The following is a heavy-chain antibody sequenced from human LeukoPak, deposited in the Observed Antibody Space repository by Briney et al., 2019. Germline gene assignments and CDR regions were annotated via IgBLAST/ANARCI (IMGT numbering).Heavy chain of an antibody. J-gene: IGHJ6*03. CDR3: ARGMVDIVVVPAAPMDV. CDR2: ISAYNGNT. V-gene: IGHV1-18*01. D-gene: IGHD2-2*01. Sequence: GASVKVSCKASGYTFTSYGISWVRQAPGQGLEWMGWISAYNGNTNYAQKLQGRVTMTTDTSTSTAYMELSRLRSDDTAVYYCARGMVDIVVVPAAPMDVWGKGTTVTVSS. CDR1: GYTFTSYG.